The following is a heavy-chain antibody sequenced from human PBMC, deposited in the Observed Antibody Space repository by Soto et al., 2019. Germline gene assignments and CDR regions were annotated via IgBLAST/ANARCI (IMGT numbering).Heavy chain of an antibody. D-gene: IGHD6-25*01. Sequence: QVQLQESGPGVVKPSETLTLTCTVSGHSLSSGGYYWSWIRQRPGKGLEWVGYIYFTGSTLYNPSLKSRLAISLDTSKNQFSLRLTSVTAADTAVYYCARDCGSSGWPNWGQGTLVTVSS. CDR1: GHSLSSGGYY. J-gene: IGHJ4*02. CDR2: IYFTGST. CDR3: ARDCGSSGWPN. V-gene: IGHV4-31*03.